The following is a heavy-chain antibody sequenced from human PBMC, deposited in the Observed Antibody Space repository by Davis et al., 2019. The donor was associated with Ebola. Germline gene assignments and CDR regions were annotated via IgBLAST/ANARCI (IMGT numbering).Heavy chain of an antibody. V-gene: IGHV3-53*04. CDR1: GFSFSSYA. J-gene: IGHJ6*02. Sequence: PGGSLRLSCTASGFSFSSYAMTWVRQAPGKGLEWVSVIYSGGSTYYADSVKDRFTISRHNSKNTLYLQMNSLRAEDTAVYYCAREATSPVGVLVPAAIGGMDVWGQGTTVTVSS. CDR3: AREATSPVGVLVPAAIGGMDV. CDR2: IYSGGST. D-gene: IGHD2-2*01.